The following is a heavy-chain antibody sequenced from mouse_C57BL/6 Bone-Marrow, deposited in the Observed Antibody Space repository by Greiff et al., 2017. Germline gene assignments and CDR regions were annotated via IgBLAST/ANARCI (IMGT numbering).Heavy chain of an antibody. V-gene: IGHV3-6*01. CDR1: GYSITSGYY. CDR3: ARSYGNYEDY. Sequence: DVKLVESGPGLVKPSQSLSLTCSVTGYSITSGYYWNWIRQFPGNKLEWMGYISYDGSNNYNPSLKNRISITRDTSKNQFFLKLNSVTTEDTATYYCARSYGNYEDYWGQGTTRTVSS. CDR2: ISYDGSN. D-gene: IGHD2-1*01. J-gene: IGHJ2*01.